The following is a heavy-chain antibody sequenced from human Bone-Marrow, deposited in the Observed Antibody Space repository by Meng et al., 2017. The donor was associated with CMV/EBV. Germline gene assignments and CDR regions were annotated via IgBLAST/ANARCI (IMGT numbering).Heavy chain of an antibody. V-gene: IGHV4-39*07. D-gene: IGHD3-3*01. CDR1: GGSISSSDYY. Sequence: SETLSLTCTVSGGSISSSDYYWGWIRQPPGKGLEWIGSIYYSGSTYYNAPLKSRVTISVDTSKNQFSLKLSSVTAADTAVYYCARNLDYDFWSGHLDFGMDVWGQGTTVTASS. CDR2: IYYSGST. CDR3: ARNLDYDFWSGHLDFGMDV. J-gene: IGHJ6*02.